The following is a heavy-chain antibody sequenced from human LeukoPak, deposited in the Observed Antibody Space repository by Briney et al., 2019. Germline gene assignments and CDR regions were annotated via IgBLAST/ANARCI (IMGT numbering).Heavy chain of an antibody. Sequence: GGSLRLSCAASGFTFSKYWMLWVRQAPGKGLESVSRINTDGTVTTYADSVKGRFTVSRDNADNTMFLQMNSVRDEDTALYYCATKQWLAPPPDSWGQGTPVTVSS. V-gene: IGHV3-74*01. J-gene: IGHJ4*02. CDR2: INTDGTVT. CDR3: ATKQWLAPPPDS. D-gene: IGHD6-19*01. CDR1: GFTFSKYW.